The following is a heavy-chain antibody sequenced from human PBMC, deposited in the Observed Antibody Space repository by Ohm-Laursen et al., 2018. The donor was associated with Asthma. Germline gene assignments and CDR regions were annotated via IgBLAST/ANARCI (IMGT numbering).Heavy chain of an antibody. CDR1: GFTFSDHY. V-gene: IGHV3-72*01. D-gene: IGHD6-13*01. Sequence: SLRLSCTASGFTFSDHYMDWVRQAPGKGLEWVGRTRNKANSYTTEYAASVKGRFTISRDDSKNSLYLQMNSLKTEDTAVYYCAREVPSSSWPGGGMDVWGQGTTVTVSS. CDR2: TRNKANSYTT. CDR3: AREVPSSSWPGGGMDV. J-gene: IGHJ6*02.